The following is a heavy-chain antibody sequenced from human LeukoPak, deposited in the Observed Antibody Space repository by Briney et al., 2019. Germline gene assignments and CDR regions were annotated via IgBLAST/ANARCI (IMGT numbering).Heavy chain of an antibody. CDR2: SASTGRT. D-gene: IGHD1-26*01. CDR1: GFTFSNYG. V-gene: IGHV3-23*01. Sequence: GGSLRLSCAASGFTFSNYGMNWVRQAPGKGLEWVSGSASTGRTYYADSVKGRFTIYRDNSKNTLYLQMNSLRAEDTAVYYCARGGSYLSAFDIWGQGTMVTVSS. CDR3: ARGGSYLSAFDI. J-gene: IGHJ3*02.